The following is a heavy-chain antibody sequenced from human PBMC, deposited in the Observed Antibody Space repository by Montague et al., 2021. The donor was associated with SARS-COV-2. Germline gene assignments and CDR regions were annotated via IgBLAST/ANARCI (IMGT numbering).Heavy chain of an antibody. Sequence: SLRLSCPASGFTFSHYAMSWVRWAPGKGLEWVSAIGDSGSKTHYXXSVKGRFTISRDNSKNTLSLEMNSLKVDDTAVYYCAKDPIPGGSNPYYFDFWGQGTLGTVS. D-gene: IGHD2-21*01. V-gene: IGHV3-23*01. CDR3: AKDPIPGGSNPYYFDF. J-gene: IGHJ4*02. CDR1: GFTFSHYA. CDR2: IGDSGSKT.